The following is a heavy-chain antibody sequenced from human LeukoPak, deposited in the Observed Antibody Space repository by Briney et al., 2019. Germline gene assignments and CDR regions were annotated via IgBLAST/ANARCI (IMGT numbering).Heavy chain of an antibody. J-gene: IGHJ4*02. CDR2: INSDGSST. CDR3: ARTPGGSGSQYDY. Sequence: GGSLRLSCAASGFTFSSYWMHWVRQAPGKGLVWVSRINSDGSSTFYADSVKGRFTTSRDNAESTVYLQMNSLRADDTAVYYCARTPGGSGSQYDYWGQGTLVIVSS. CDR1: GFTFSSYW. D-gene: IGHD3-10*01. V-gene: IGHV3-74*01.